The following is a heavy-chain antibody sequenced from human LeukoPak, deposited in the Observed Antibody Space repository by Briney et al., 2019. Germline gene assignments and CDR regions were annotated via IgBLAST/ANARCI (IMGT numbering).Heavy chain of an antibody. D-gene: IGHD3-10*01. J-gene: IGHJ5*02. V-gene: IGHV4-34*01. CDR3: ARVKATLTYYYGSGSPYSWFDP. CDR2: INHSGST. CDR1: GGSFSGYY. Sequence: SETLSLTCAVYGGSFSGYYWSWIRQPPGKGLEWIGEINHSGSTNYNPSPKSRVTISVDTSKNQFSLKLSSVTAADTAVYYCARVKATLTYYYGSGSPYSWFDPWGQGTLVTVSS.